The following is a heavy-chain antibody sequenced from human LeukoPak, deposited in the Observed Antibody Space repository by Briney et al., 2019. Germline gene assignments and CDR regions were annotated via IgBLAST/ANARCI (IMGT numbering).Heavy chain of an antibody. J-gene: IGHJ4*02. Sequence: GGSLRLSCAASGFTFSSLWMSWVRQAPGKGLEWVANINEGGSADYYADSVRGRFTISRDNAKNSLHLQMNNLRAEDTAVYYCARHWEHSRDYWGQGTLVTVSS. CDR2: INEGGSAD. CDR3: ARHWEHSRDY. D-gene: IGHD3-22*01. V-gene: IGHV3-7*01. CDR1: GFTFSSLW.